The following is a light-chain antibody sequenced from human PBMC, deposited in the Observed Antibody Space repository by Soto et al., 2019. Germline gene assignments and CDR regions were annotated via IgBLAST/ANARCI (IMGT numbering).Light chain of an antibody. J-gene: IGKJ1*01. CDR2: GAS. CDR3: QQYNNWPSVT. V-gene: IGKV3-15*01. CDR1: QSVSSN. Sequence: EIVMTQSPATLSVSPGERATLSCRASQSVSSNLAWYQQKPGQAPRLLIYGASTRATGIPARFSGSGSGTEFTLTISSLQSEDFAVYYCQQYNNWPSVTFGQGTKVEIQ.